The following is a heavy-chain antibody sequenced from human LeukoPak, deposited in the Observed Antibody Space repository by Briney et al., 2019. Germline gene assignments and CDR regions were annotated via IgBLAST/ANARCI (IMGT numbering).Heavy chain of an antibody. CDR2: ISYDGSNK. V-gene: IGHV3-30*01. D-gene: IGHD3-22*01. CDR3: VRKDSSGYYGQNYFDY. CDR1: GFTFSSYA. Sequence: GGSLRLSCAASGFTFSSYAMHWVRQAPGKGLEWVAVISYDGSNKYYADSVKGRFTISRDNSKNTLYLQMNSLRAEDTAVYYCVRKDSSGYYGQNYFDYWGQGTLVTVSS. J-gene: IGHJ4*02.